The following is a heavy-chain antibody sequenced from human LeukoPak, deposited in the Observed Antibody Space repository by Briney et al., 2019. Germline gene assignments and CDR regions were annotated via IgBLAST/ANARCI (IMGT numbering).Heavy chain of an antibody. CDR2: INPNSGGT. Sequence: ASVKVSFTASGYTFTVYYMHWVRQAPGQGLEWMGWINPNSGGTNYAQKFQGRVTMTRDTSISTAYMELSRLRSDDAAVYYCARGYRTGTTKFDYWGQGTLVTVSS. D-gene: IGHD1-1*01. CDR3: ARGYRTGTTKFDY. CDR1: GYTFTVYY. V-gene: IGHV1-2*02. J-gene: IGHJ4*02.